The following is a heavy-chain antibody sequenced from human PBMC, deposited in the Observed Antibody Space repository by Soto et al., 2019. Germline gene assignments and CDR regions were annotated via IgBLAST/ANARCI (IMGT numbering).Heavy chain of an antibody. CDR3: AKPYYFDSSGYSYNY. J-gene: IGHJ4*02. Sequence: QLQLVESGGGVVQPGRSLRLSCAASGFTFSNFGMHWVRQAPGKGLEWVAVISHDSNYENYADSVKGRFTISRDNPKKTLYLQLNSLRAEDTAVYYCAKPYYFDSSGYSYNYWGQGTLVTVSS. V-gene: IGHV3-30*18. D-gene: IGHD3-22*01. CDR1: GFTFSNFG. CDR2: ISHDSNYE.